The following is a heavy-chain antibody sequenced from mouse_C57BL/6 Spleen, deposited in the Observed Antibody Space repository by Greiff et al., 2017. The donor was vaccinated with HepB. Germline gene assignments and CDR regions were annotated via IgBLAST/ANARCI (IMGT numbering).Heavy chain of an antibody. V-gene: IGHV1-20*01. CDR2: INPYNGDT. CDR1: GYSFTGYF. CDR3: ARNGVLPYYFDY. D-gene: IGHD2-1*01. J-gene: IGHJ2*01. Sequence: EVQLQQSGPELVKPGDSVKISCKASGYSFTGYFMNWVMQSHGKSLEWIGRINPYNGDTFYNQKFKGKATLTVDKSSSTAHMELRSLTSEDSAVYYCARNGVLPYYFDYWGQGTTLTVSS.